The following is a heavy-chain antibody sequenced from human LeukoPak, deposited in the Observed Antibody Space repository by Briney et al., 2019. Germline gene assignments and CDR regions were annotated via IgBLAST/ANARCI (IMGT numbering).Heavy chain of an antibody. CDR3: ARVRYYYGSGSTNTLDY. J-gene: IGHJ4*02. V-gene: IGHV1-18*01. Sequence: GASVKVSCKASGYTFTSYGISGVRQAPGQGLEWMGWISAYNGNTNYAQKLQGRVTMTTDTSTSTAYMELRSLRSDDTAVYYCARVRYYYGSGSTNTLDYWGQGTLVTVSS. D-gene: IGHD3-10*01. CDR1: GYTFTSYG. CDR2: ISAYNGNT.